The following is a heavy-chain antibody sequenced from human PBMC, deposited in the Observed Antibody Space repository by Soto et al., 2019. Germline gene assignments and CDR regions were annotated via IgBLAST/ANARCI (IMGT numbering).Heavy chain of an antibody. J-gene: IGHJ5*02. CDR1: GGSVSSRSHF. V-gene: IGHV4-61*01. Sequence: QVQLQESGPGVVKPSDTLSVTCTVSGGSVSSRSHFWSWIRQPPGGGLQWIGYSYYTGNTNYSPSLKSRATLSVDTSRNQFSLGLPSVTAADTAIYYCSRYDAESGSNKLDPWGQGTLVTVSS. D-gene: IGHD5-12*01. CDR3: SRYDAESGSNKLDP. CDR2: SYYTGNT.